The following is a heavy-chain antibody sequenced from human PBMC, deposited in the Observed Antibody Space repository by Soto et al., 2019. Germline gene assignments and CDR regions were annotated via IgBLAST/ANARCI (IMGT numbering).Heavy chain of an antibody. V-gene: IGHV4-39*01. CDR3: ARHYRRGYCSGGSCYSAYNWFDP. CDR1: GGSISSSSYY. D-gene: IGHD2-15*01. J-gene: IGHJ5*02. CDR2: IYYSGST. Sequence: SETLSLTCTVSGGSISSSSYYWGWIRQPPGKGLEWIGSIYYSGSTYYNPSLKSRVTISVDTSKNQFSLKLCSVTAADTAVYYCARHYRRGYCSGGSCYSAYNWFDPWGQGTLVTVSS.